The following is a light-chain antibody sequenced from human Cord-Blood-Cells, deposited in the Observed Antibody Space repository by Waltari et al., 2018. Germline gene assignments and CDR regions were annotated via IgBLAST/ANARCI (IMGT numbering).Light chain of an antibody. CDR1: STDVGGYNY. J-gene: IGLJ1*01. CDR2: DVS. Sequence: QSALTQPASVSGPPGQSITISSTGTSTDVGGYNYVSGYQQHPGKAPKLMIYDVSNRPSGVSNRFSGSKSGNTASLTISGLQAEDEADYYCSSYTSSSTLVFGTGTKVTVL. V-gene: IGLV2-14*01. CDR3: SSYTSSSTLV.